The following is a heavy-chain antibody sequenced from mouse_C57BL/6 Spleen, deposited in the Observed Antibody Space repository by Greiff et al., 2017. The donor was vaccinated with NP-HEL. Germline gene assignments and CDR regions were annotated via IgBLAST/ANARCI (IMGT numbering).Heavy chain of an antibody. CDR3: SREGTNYFDH. CDR1: GYTFTSYW. CDR2: IDPSDSYT. J-gene: IGHJ2*01. D-gene: IGHD3-3*01. Sequence: QVQLQQPGAELVMPGASVKLSCKASGYTFTSYWMHWVKQRPGQGLEWIGEIDPSDSYTNYNQKFKGKSTLTVDKSSSTAYMQLSSLTSEDSSVYYCSREGTNYFDHWGQGTTLTVSS. V-gene: IGHV1-69*01.